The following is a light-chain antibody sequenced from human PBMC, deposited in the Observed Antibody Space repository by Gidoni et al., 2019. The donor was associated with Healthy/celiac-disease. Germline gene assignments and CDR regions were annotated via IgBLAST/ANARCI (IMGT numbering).Light chain of an antibody. CDR1: QSVSSN. V-gene: IGKV3-15*01. Sequence: EIVMTQSPATLSVSPGERATLSCRASQSVSSNLAWYQQKPGQAPRLVIYGASTRATGIPARFSGSGSGTEFTLTIRSLQSEDFAVYYCQQYNNWPGTFGQGTKVEIK. J-gene: IGKJ1*01. CDR3: QQYNNWPGT. CDR2: GAS.